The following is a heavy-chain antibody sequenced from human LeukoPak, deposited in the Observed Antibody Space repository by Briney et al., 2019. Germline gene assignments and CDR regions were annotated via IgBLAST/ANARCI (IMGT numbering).Heavy chain of an antibody. CDR3: AKGGDGYNYYFDY. CDR2: ISGSGGSI. CDR1: GFTFSDYA. V-gene: IGHV3-23*01. Sequence: PGGSLRLSCTASGFTFSDYAMSWVRQAPGKGLEWVSGISGSGGSIRCADSVKGRFTISRDNSKNTLYLQMNSLRAEDTAVYYCAKGGDGYNYYFDYWGQETLVTVSS. D-gene: IGHD5-24*01. J-gene: IGHJ4*02.